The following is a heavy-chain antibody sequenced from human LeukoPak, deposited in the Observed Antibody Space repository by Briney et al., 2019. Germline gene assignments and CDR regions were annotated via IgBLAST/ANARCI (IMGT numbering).Heavy chain of an antibody. J-gene: IGHJ4*02. D-gene: IGHD3-22*01. CDR2: INHSGST. V-gene: IGHV4-34*01. CDR3: ARQDSSGYYGYFYFDY. Sequence: TTSETLSLTCAVYGGSFSGYYWSWIRQPPGKGLEWIGEINHSGSTNYNPSLKSRVTISVDTSKNQFSLKLSSVTAADTAVYYCARQDSSGYYGYFYFDYWGQGTLVTVSS. CDR1: GGSFSGYY.